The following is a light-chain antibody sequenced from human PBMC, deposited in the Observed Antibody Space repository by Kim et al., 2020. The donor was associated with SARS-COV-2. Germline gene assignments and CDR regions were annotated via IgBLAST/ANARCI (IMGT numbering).Light chain of an antibody. Sequence: DIQMTQSPSSLSASVGDTVTITCRASQGISTSLAWYQQKPQKAPKSLVYGASSLQSGAPSRFSGSGSGTDFTLTISSLQPEDFATYYCQQYITYPRTFGQGTKVDIK. J-gene: IGKJ1*01. CDR3: QQYITYPRT. V-gene: IGKV1D-16*01. CDR1: QGISTS. CDR2: GAS.